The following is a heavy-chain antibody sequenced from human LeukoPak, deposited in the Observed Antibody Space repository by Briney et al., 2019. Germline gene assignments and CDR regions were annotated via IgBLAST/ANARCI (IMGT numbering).Heavy chain of an antibody. V-gene: IGHV3-48*03. J-gene: IGHJ4*02. CDR2: ISSSGRTM. Sequence: PGGSLRLFCAASGFTFSSYEMNWVRQAPGKGLEWGSYISSSGRTMYYADSVKGRFTISRDNAKNSLYLQMNSLRVEDTAVYYCVRDFDYWGQGTLVTVSS. CDR1: GFTFSSYE. CDR3: VRDFDY.